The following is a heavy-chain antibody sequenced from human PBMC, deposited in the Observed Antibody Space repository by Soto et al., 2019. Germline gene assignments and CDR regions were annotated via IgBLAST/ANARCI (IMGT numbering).Heavy chain of an antibody. Sequence: PSETLSLTCSVYGGSISSYYWSWIRQPPGKGLEWFGYSYYSGSTNYNPSLKSRVTISVDRSKNQFSLRLSSVTAADTAVYYCARKSRSSGSCFDSWGQGTLVTVSS. D-gene: IGHD3-10*01. CDR1: GGSISSYY. CDR2: SYYSGST. V-gene: IGHV4-59*08. CDR3: ARKSRSSGSCFDS. J-gene: IGHJ4*02.